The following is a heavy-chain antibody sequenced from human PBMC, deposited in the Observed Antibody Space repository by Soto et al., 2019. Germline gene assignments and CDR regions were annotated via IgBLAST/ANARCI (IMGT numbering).Heavy chain of an antibody. CDR1: GYSFTSTY. Sequence: QVQLVQSGAEVKKPGASLRISCRASGYSFTSTYVHWVRQAPGQGPEWMGIINPAGGTTYYAQKFQGGLTQTSDTSTDTVFMHLNALTSVETAVYFCALKVVTYYDNWGQGTLLTVSS. V-gene: IGHV1-46*01. J-gene: IGHJ4*02. D-gene: IGHD2-21*02. CDR2: INPAGGTT. CDR3: ALKVVTYYDN.